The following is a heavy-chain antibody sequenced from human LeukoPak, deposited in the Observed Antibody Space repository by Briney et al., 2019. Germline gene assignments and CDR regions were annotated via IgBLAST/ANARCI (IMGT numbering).Heavy chain of an antibody. V-gene: IGHV3-30*02. CDR1: GFTFSSYG. D-gene: IGHD2-2*01. Sequence: GGSLRLSCAASGFTFSSYGMHWVRQAPGKGLEWVAFIRYDGSNKYYADSVKGRFTIYRDNSKNTLYLKLNSLRAEDTAVYYCAKVDCSSTSCYVDYWGQGTLVTVSS. CDR3: AKVDCSSTSCYVDY. J-gene: IGHJ4*02. CDR2: IRYDGSNK.